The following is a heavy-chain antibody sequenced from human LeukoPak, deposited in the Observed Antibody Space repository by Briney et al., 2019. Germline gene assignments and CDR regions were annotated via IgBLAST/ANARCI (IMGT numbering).Heavy chain of an antibody. CDR3: ARRLKLGYYYYMDV. J-gene: IGHJ6*03. V-gene: IGHV3-21*01. Sequence: GGSLRLSCAASGFTFSSYSMNWVRQAPGKGLEWVSSISSSSSYIYYADSVKGRFTISRDNAKNSLYLQMNSLRAEDTAVYYCARRLKLGYYYYMDVWGKGTTVTVSS. D-gene: IGHD7-27*01. CDR1: GFTFSSYS. CDR2: ISSSSSYI.